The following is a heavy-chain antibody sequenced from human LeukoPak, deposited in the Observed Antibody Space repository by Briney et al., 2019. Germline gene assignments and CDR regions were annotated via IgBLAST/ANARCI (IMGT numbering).Heavy chain of an antibody. CDR1: GGTFSSYA. CDR3: ARRAYYYMDV. V-gene: IGHV1-8*03. Sequence: ASVKVSCKASGGTFSSYAISWVRQAPGQGLEWMGWMNPNSGNTGYAQKFQGRVTITRNTSISTAYMELSSLRSEDTAVYYCARRAYYYMDVWGKGTTVTVSS. CDR2: MNPNSGNT. J-gene: IGHJ6*03.